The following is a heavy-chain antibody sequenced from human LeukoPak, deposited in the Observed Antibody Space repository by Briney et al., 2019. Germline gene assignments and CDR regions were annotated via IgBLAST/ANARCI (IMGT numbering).Heavy chain of an antibody. V-gene: IGHV4-34*01. CDR3: ARADGYYYGMDV. CDR2: INHSGST. Sequence: SETLSLTCAVYGGSFSGFYWSWIRQPPGKGLEWIGEINHSGSTNYNPSLRSRVTISVDTSKNQFSLKLSSVTAADTAVYYCARADGYYYGMDVWGQGTTVTVSS. CDR1: GGSFSGFY. J-gene: IGHJ6*02.